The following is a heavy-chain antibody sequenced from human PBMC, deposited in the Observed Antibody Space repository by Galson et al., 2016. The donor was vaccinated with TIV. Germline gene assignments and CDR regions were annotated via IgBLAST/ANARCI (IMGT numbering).Heavy chain of an antibody. CDR2: ISATGGST. Sequence: SLRLSCAASGFTFSDFAMHWVRQAPGKGLEWVSSISATGGSTYYAGSVKGRFTVSRDNSNDHLSLQMSRLRAEDTAVYYCAKTIDVSGVLINYFYYGMDVWGHGTTVTVSS. CDR3: AKTIDVSGVLINYFYYGMDV. V-gene: IGHV3-23*01. CDR1: GFTFSDFA. J-gene: IGHJ6*02. D-gene: IGHD3-3*01.